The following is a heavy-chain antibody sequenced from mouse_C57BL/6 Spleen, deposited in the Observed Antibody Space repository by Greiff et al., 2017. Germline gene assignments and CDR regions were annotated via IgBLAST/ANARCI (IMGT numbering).Heavy chain of an antibody. CDR3: ARHHSYWYFDV. J-gene: IGHJ1*03. V-gene: IGHV5-9*01. CDR2: ISGGGGNT. CDR1: GFTFSSYT. Sequence: EVQLVESGGGLVKPGGSLKLSCAASGFTFSSYTMSWVRQTPEKRLEWVATISGGGGNTYYPDSVKGRFTISRDTAKNTLYLQMSSLRSEDTALYYCARHHSYWYFDVWGTGTTVTVSS. D-gene: IGHD2-12*01.